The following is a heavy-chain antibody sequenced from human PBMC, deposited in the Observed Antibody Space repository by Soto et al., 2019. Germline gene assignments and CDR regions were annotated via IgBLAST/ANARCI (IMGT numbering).Heavy chain of an antibody. CDR2: IKSKTDGGTT. V-gene: IGHV3-15*01. CDR1: GFTFSNAW. J-gene: IGHJ5*02. D-gene: IGHD3-3*01. Sequence: EVQLVESGGGLVKPGGSLRLSCAASGFTFSNAWMSWVRQAPGKGLEWVGRIKSKTDGGTTDYAAPVKGRFTISRDDSKNTLYLQMNSLKTEDTAVYYCTTDHLTYYDFWSGTGNWFDPWGQGTLVTVSS. CDR3: TTDHLTYYDFWSGTGNWFDP.